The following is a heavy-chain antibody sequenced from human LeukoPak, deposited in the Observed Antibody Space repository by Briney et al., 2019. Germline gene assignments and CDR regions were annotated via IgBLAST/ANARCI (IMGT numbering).Heavy chain of an antibody. CDR1: GYSISSGYY. CDR3: ARVGGWIAGQQLLVGYAFDI. Sequence: PSETLSLTCTVSGYSISSGYYWGWIRQPPGKGLEWIGSIYHSGSTYYNPSLKSRVTISVDTSKNQFSLKLSSVTAADTAVYYCARVGGWIAGQQLLVGYAFDIWGQGTMVTVSS. J-gene: IGHJ3*02. D-gene: IGHD6-13*01. CDR2: IYHSGST. V-gene: IGHV4-38-2*02.